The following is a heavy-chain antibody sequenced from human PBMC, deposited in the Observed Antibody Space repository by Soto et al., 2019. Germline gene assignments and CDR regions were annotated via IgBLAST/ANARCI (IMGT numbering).Heavy chain of an antibody. Sequence: GGSLRLSCAASGFTFSSYAMSWVRQAPGKGLEWVSAISGSGGSTYYADSVKGRFTISRDNSKNTLYLQMNSLRAEDTAVYYCAKVSSSWYAGFFDLWGQGTLVTSPQ. J-gene: IGHJ4*02. CDR3: AKVSSSWYAGFFDL. CDR2: ISGSGGST. V-gene: IGHV3-23*01. CDR1: GFTFSSYA. D-gene: IGHD6-13*01.